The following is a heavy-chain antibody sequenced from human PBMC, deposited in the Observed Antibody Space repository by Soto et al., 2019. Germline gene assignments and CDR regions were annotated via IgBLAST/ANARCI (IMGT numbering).Heavy chain of an antibody. CDR1: GGSISSYY. J-gene: IGHJ6*02. Sequence: SETLSLTCTVSGGSISSYYWSWIRQPPGKGLEWIGYIYYSGSTNYNPSLKSRVTISVDTSKNQFSLKLSSVTAADTAVYYCAREVGQGYYYYGMDVWGQGTTVTVSS. CDR3: AREVGQGYYYYGMDV. V-gene: IGHV4-59*01. CDR2: IYYSGST.